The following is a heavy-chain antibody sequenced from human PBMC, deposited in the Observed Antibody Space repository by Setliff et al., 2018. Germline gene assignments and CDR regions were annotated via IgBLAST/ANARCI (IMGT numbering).Heavy chain of an antibody. CDR1: GGSITDENSW. J-gene: IGHJ5*02. Sequence: SETLSLTCTVSGGSITDENSWWAWIRQPAGKRPEWLGLIYIRGGTDYNPSLESRVTISLDTSRNQFSLNLTSVTAADTAVYYCAVDHVTNIAESGYGYTRIDPWGQGILVTVSS. CDR3: AVDHVTNIAESGYGYTRIDP. D-gene: IGHD6-19*01. V-gene: IGHV4-61*02. CDR2: IYIRGGT.